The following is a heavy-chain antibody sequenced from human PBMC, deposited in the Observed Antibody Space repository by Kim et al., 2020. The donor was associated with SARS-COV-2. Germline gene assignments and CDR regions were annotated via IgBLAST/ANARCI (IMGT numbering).Heavy chain of an antibody. CDR1: GGTFSSYA. J-gene: IGHJ2*01. D-gene: IGHD6-19*01. Sequence: SVKVSCKASGGTFSSYAISWVRQAPGQGLEWMGGIIPIFGTANYAQKFQGRVTITADESTSTAYMELSSLRSEDTAVYYCARLPSSGWFFTWYFDLWGRGTLVTVSS. CDR3: ARLPSSGWFFTWYFDL. V-gene: IGHV1-69*13. CDR2: IIPIFGTA.